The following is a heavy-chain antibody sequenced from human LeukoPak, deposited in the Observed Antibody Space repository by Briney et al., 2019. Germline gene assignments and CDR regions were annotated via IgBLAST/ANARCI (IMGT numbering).Heavy chain of an antibody. J-gene: IGHJ4*02. V-gene: IGHV3-49*03. CDR3: TRDEDYYGSGSYYSADY. Sequence: GGSLRLSCTASGFTFGDYAMSWFRQAPGKGLEWVGFIRSKAYGGTTEYAASVKGRFTISRDDSKSIAYLQVNSLRTEDTAVYYCTRDEDYYGSGSYYSADYWGQGTLVTVPS. CDR1: GFTFGDYA. CDR2: IRSKAYGGTT. D-gene: IGHD3-10*01.